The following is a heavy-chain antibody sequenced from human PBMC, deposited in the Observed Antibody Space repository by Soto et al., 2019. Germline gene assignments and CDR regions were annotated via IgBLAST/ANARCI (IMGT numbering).Heavy chain of an antibody. CDR1: GFTFSSYW. CDR3: ARDLHYYGSGRYYYYYMDV. V-gene: IGHV3-74*01. D-gene: IGHD3-10*01. CDR2: INSDGSST. J-gene: IGHJ6*03. Sequence: GGSLRLSCAASGFTFSSYWMHWVRQAPGKGLVWVSRINSDGSSTSYADSVKGRFTISRDNAKNTLYLQMNSLRAEDTAVYYCARDLHYYGSGRYYYYYMDVWGKGTTVTVSS.